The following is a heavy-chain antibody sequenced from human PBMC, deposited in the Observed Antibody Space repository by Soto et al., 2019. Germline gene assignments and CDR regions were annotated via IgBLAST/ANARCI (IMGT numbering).Heavy chain of an antibody. CDR2: IYSTGNT. CDR3: RRSSRYSTDV. V-gene: IGHV4-39*01. D-gene: IGHD6-13*01. Sequence: SETLSLTCTVCRDSIRSSSYWGWIRQPPGKGLEWIGSIYSTGNTYYNPSLNSQVTISVDTSKNQFSLNVISVTAADTAVYYCRRSSRYSTDVWGQGTTVS. J-gene: IGHJ6*02. CDR1: RDSIRSSSY.